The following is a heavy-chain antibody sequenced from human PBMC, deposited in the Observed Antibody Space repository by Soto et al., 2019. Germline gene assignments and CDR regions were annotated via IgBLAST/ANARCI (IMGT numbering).Heavy chain of an antibody. Sequence: EVQLVESGGGFVQPGRSLRLSCTFSGFTSDDFALTWVRRAPGKGLEWLGLVRSKTYDGAAEYAASVKGRFTISRDESTSTAFLQMNRLKTEDTAVYYCTRDGDFYGFDVWGQGTTVTVSS. J-gene: IGHJ6*02. V-gene: IGHV3-49*04. CDR2: VRSKTYDGAA. CDR1: GFTSDDFA. CDR3: TRDGDFYGFDV. D-gene: IGHD3-3*01.